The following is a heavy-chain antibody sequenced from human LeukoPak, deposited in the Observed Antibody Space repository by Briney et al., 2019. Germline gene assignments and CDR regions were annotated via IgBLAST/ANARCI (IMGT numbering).Heavy chain of an antibody. Sequence: GGSLRLSCAASGFIFSVYYMSWIRQAPGKGLEWVSYISSSGSSIYYADSVKGRFTISRDNAKNSLYLQMNSLRAEDTAVYYCARAGYCSGGSCYYMDVWGKGTTVTVSS. CDR3: ARAGYCSGGSCYYMDV. CDR2: ISSSGSSI. CDR1: GFIFSVYY. J-gene: IGHJ6*03. V-gene: IGHV3-11*04. D-gene: IGHD2-15*01.